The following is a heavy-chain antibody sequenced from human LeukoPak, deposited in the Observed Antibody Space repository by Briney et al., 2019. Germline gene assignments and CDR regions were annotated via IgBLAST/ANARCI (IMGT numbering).Heavy chain of an antibody. CDR1: GGPISSYY. CDR2: IYYSGST. J-gene: IGHJ4*02. D-gene: IGHD3-16*02. V-gene: IGHV4-59*08. Sequence: SETLSLTCTLSGGPISSYYWSWIRQPPGKGLEWIGYIYYSGSTNYNPSLKSRVTISVDTSKNQFSLKLSSVTAADTAVYYCARVWGSYRYLDYWGQGTLVTVSS. CDR3: ARVWGSYRYLDY.